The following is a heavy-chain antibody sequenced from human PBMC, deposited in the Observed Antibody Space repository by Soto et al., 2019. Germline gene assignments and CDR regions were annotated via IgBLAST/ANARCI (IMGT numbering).Heavy chain of an antibody. V-gene: IGHV1-46*01. CDR3: ARVSRGAFDI. CDR2: FDPSGVAT. CDR1: GYTFTSYF. Sequence: QVQLVQSGAEVKKPGASEKVSCKASGYTFTSYFIHWVRQAPGQGLEWMGVFDPSGVATNSAQKFQGRLTMTRDTSTSTVYMDLTSLGSDDTALYYCARVSRGAFDIWGQETLVTVSS. J-gene: IGHJ3*02.